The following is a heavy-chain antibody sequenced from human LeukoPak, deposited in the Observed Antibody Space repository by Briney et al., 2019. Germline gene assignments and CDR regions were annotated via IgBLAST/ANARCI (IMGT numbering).Heavy chain of an antibody. V-gene: IGHV4-34*01. CDR2: FDRSGST. J-gene: IGHJ4*02. CDR3: ARGSATGLAY. Sequence: PSETLSLTCAVYGGSFSGYSWTWIREPPGKGLEWIGEFDRSGSTNCNPALRSRLTISVDTSKNQFSLKLSSVTAADTAVYYCARGSATGLAYWRQGNLVTVSS. CDR1: GGSFSGYS. D-gene: IGHD1-1*01.